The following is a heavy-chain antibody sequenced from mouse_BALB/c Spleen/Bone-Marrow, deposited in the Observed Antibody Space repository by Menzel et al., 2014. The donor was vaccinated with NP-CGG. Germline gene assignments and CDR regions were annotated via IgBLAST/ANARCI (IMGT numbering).Heavy chain of an antibody. Sequence: EVHLVESGPGLVKPSQSLSLPCTVTGYSITSDYAWNWIRQFPGNKLEWMGYISYSGSTRYNPSLKSRISITRDTSKNQFFLQLNSVTTEDTATYYCTRRTGPYYFDYWGQGTTLTVSS. CDR2: ISYSGST. V-gene: IGHV3-2*02. D-gene: IGHD4-1*01. CDR3: TRRTGPYYFDY. J-gene: IGHJ2*01. CDR1: GYSITSDYA.